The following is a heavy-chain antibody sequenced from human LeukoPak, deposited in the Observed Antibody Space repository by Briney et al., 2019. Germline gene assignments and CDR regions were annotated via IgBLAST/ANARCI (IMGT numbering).Heavy chain of an antibody. D-gene: IGHD2/OR15-2a*01. J-gene: IGHJ4*02. CDR3: AKERIGYFDY. CDR1: GFTLSSYE. CDR2: IDYSGGSS. Sequence: GGSLRLSCTVSGFTLSSYEMSWIRQAPGKGLEWVSSIDYSGGSSYYADSVKGRFTISRDDSKNTLYLQLNSLRAEDMAVYYCAKERIGYFDYWGQGTLVTVSS. V-gene: IGHV3-23*01.